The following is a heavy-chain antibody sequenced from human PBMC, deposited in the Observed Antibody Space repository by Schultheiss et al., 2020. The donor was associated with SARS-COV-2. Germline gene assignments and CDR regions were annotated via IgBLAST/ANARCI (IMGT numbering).Heavy chain of an antibody. J-gene: IGHJ4*02. D-gene: IGHD2-21*01. Sequence: VGSLRLSCAASGFTFTSYSMNWVRQAPGKGLEWVGRIKSKTDGGTTDYAAPVKGRFTISRDDSKNTLYLQMNSLRAEDTAVYYCAKEVKETNFDYWGQGTLVTVSS. V-gene: IGHV3-15*01. CDR1: GFTFTSYS. CDR2: IKSKTDGGTT. CDR3: AKEVKETNFDY.